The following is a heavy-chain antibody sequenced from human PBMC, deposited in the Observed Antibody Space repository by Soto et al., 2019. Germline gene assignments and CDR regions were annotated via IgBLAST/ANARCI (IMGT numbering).Heavy chain of an antibody. J-gene: IGHJ4*02. V-gene: IGHV3-23*01. CDR1: GFTFNNFA. CDR2: ISGNGVST. Sequence: PGGSLRLSCAASGFTFNNFAMSWVRQAPGKGLEWVSVISGNGVSTHHADSVKGRFTISRDNAKNSLYLQMNSMRDEDTAVYYCARDRGYTYGFDFWGQGALVTVSS. CDR3: ARDRGYTYGFDF. D-gene: IGHD5-18*01.